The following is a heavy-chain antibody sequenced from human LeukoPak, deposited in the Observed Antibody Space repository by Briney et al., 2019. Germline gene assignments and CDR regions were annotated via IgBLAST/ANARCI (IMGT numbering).Heavy chain of an antibody. CDR1: GFTFSSYW. J-gene: IGHJ4*02. Sequence: GSLRLSCVASGFTFSSYWVTWVRRARGKGLEWVGNIKQDGSEKYYMDSVNGRFTISRDNAKNSVYLQMNSLRVEDTAVYYCARDFRFHDDYWGQGTLVTVSS. CDR3: ARDFRFHDDY. CDR2: IKQDGSEK. V-gene: IGHV3-7*01.